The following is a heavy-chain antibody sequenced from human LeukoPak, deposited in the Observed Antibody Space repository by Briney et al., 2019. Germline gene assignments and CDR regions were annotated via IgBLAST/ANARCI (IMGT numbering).Heavy chain of an antibody. V-gene: IGHV3-7*01. CDR3: TRVIVAVSGYFDYFDF. D-gene: IGHD6-19*01. CDR2: INEDGSNK. J-gene: IGHJ4*02. Sequence: PGGSLRLSCTASGFSFSNHYMRWIRQAPGKGLEGVANINEDGSNKWHLGSVKGRFTVSRDNARNSLYLQMNSLRVEDTAVYYCTRVIVAVSGYFDYFDFWGQGVLVTVSS. CDR1: GFSFSNHY.